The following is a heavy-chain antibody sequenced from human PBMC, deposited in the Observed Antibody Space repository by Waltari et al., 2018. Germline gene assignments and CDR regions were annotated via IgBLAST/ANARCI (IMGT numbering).Heavy chain of an antibody. J-gene: IGHJ4*02. V-gene: IGHV1-24*01. CDR3: ATRLSGYFDCLPI. CDR2: FDPEDGET. Sequence: VQLVQSGAEVKKPGESLKISCKGSGYILTELSMNWVRQAPGKGLDVMGGFDPEDGETIYAQKFQGRVTMTEDTSTDTAYMELSSLRSEDTAVYYCATRLSGYFDCLPIWGQGTLVTVSS. CDR1: GYILTELS. D-gene: IGHD3-9*01.